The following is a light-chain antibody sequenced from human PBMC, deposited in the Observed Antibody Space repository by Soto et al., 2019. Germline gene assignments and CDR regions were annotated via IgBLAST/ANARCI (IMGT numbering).Light chain of an antibody. CDR2: DAS. V-gene: IGKV3-11*01. CDR1: QSVTRY. CDR3: QQYKSWRT. Sequence: EIVLTQSPATLSLSPGERATLSCRASQSVTRYLAWYQQRPGQTPRLLIYDASNRATGIPARFSGSGSGTDFTLSISSLEPEDFGVYYCQQYKSWRTFGQGTNVETK. J-gene: IGKJ1*01.